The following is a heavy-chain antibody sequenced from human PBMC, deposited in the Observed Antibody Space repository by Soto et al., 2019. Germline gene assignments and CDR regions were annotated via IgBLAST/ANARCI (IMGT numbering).Heavy chain of an antibody. V-gene: IGHV2-5*01. CDR1: GFSLKTGGAG. CDR2: IYWNEDK. D-gene: IGHD4-17*01. J-gene: IGHJ5*02. CDR3: AHRGYGDYPRDNWFDP. Sequence: QITLKESGPTLVKPTQTLTLTCTFSGFSLKTGGAGVGWIRQPPGKALEWLALIYWNEDKRYSPSLKSRLTITKYTSKNQVVLTMTNMDPVDTATYYCAHRGYGDYPRDNWFDPWGQGTLVTVSS.